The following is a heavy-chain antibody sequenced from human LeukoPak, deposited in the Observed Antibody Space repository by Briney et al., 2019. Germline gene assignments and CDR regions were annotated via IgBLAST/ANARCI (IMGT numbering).Heavy chain of an antibody. J-gene: IGHJ4*02. CDR3: ARGVMYYDSSGYLFDY. CDR1: GFTFSSYG. CDR2: IWYDGSNK. D-gene: IGHD3-22*01. V-gene: IGHV3-33*01. Sequence: PGRSLRLSCAASGFTFSSYGMHWVRQAPGKGLGWVATIWYDGSNKYYADSVKGRFTISRDNSKNTLYLQMNSLRAEDTAVYYCARGVMYYDSSGYLFDYWGQGILVTVSS.